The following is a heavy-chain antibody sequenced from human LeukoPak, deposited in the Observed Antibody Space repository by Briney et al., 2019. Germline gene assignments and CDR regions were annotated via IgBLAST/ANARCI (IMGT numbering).Heavy chain of an antibody. CDR1: GGSISSYY. Sequence: SETLSLTCTVSGGSISSYYWSWIRQPPGKGLEWIGYIYYSGSTNYNPSLKSRVTISLDTSKNQFSLSMTSVTAADTAVYFCATTWYYDSRGYLFDDWGHGTLVTVSS. V-gene: IGHV4-59*01. J-gene: IGHJ4*01. CDR3: ATTWYYDSRGYLFDD. D-gene: IGHD3-22*01. CDR2: IYYSGST.